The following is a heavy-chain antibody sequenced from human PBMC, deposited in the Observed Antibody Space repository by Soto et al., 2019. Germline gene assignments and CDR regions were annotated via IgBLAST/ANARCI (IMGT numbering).Heavy chain of an antibody. CDR2: ISSSSSYI. Sequence: GGSLRLSCAASGFTFSSYSMNWVRQAPGNGLEWVSSISSSSSYIYYADSVKGRFTISRDNAKNSLYLQMNSLRAEDTAVYYCARDLDITGTIDWGQGTLVTVSS. CDR3: ARDLDITGTID. J-gene: IGHJ4*02. D-gene: IGHD1-7*01. V-gene: IGHV3-21*01. CDR1: GFTFSSYS.